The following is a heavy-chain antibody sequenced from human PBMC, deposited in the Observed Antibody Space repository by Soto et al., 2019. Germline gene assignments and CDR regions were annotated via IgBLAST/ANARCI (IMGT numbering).Heavy chain of an antibody. D-gene: IGHD3-16*01. CDR2: ISYDGSNK. CDR3: ARGNGGLKSLDY. Sequence: QVQLVESGGGVVQPGRSLRLSCAASGFTFSSYAMHWVRQAPGKGLEWVAVISYDGSNKYYADSVKGRFTISRDNSKNTLYLQMNSLRAEDTAVYYCARGNGGLKSLDYWGQGTLVTVSS. CDR1: GFTFSSYA. J-gene: IGHJ4*02. V-gene: IGHV3-30-3*01.